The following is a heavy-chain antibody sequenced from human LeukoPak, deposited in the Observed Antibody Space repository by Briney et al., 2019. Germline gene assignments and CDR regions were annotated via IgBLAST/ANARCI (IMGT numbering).Heavy chain of an antibody. Sequence: GGSLRLSCAASGFTFSSYAMSWVRQAPGKGLEWDSAISGSGGSTYYADSVKGRFTTSRDNSKNTLYLQMNSLRAEDTAVYYCAKDGGGAFDIWGQGTMVTVSS. CDR1: GFTFSSYA. CDR2: ISGSGGST. V-gene: IGHV3-23*01. J-gene: IGHJ3*02. D-gene: IGHD3-16*01. CDR3: AKDGGGAFDI.